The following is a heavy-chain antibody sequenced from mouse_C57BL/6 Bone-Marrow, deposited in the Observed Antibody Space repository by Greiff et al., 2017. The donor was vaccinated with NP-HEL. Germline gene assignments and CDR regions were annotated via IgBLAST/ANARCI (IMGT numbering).Heavy chain of an antibody. CDR3: TRVDGAAY. CDR2: IYPGNSDT. D-gene: IGHD1-1*02. V-gene: IGHV1-5*01. CDR1: GSPFPSYW. J-gene: IGHJ3*01. Sequence: VQLKESGTVLARPGASVKMSCKTSGSPFPSYWMHWVKQRPGQGREWIGAIYPGNSDTTYNQKFKGKAKLTAATSASTAYMEVSSLTNEDSAVYYCTRVDGAAYWGQGTLVTVSA.